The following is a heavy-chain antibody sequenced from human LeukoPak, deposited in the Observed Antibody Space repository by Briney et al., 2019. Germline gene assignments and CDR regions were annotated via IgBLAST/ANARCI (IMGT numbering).Heavy chain of an antibody. CDR2: ISGDSIYT. V-gene: IGHV3-23*01. D-gene: IGHD4-17*01. CDR3: AKNYGTSRPFYDY. J-gene: IGHJ4*02. CDR1: GFTFSNYA. Sequence: GGSPRLSCAASGFTFSNYAMTWVRQAPGKGLQWVSAISGDSIYTYYLDSVKGRLTASRDNSRNTLFLQMNSLRADDTAVYYCAKNYGTSRPFYDYWGQGIVVTVAS.